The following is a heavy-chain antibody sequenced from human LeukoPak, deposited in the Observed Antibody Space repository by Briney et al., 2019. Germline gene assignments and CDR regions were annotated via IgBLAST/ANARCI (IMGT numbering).Heavy chain of an antibody. J-gene: IGHJ4*02. CDR3: ARRAGYGSGSYYNEGSHY. CDR1: GGSISSSSYY. V-gene: IGHV4-39*01. CDR2: IYYSGST. Sequence: SETLSLTCTVSGGSISSSSYYWGWIRQPPGKGLEWIGSIYYSGSTYYNPSLKSRVTISVDTSKNQFSLKLSSVTAADTAVYYCARRAGYGSGSYYNEGSHYWGQGTLVTVSS. D-gene: IGHD3-10*01.